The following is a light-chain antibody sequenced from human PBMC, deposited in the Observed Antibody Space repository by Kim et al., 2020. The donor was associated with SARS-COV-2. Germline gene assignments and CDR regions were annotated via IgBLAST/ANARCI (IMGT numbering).Light chain of an antibody. CDR2: AAS. CDR1: QGISSY. CDR3: QQLNSYPQWT. Sequence: SVGDRVTITCRASQGISSYLAWYQQKPGKAPKLLIYAASTLQSGVPSRFSGSGSGTEFTLTISSLQPEDFATYYCQQLNSYPQWTFGPGTKVDIK. V-gene: IGKV1-9*01. J-gene: IGKJ3*01.